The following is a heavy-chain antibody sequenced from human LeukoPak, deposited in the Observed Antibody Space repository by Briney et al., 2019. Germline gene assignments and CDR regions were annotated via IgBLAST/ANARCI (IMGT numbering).Heavy chain of an antibody. CDR3: ARDTPSGYRLRN. CDR2: ISSSSSYM. J-gene: IGHJ4*02. D-gene: IGHD5-18*01. V-gene: IGHV3-21*01. Sequence: GGSLRLSCAASGFTFSSYSMNWVRQAPGKGLEWVSSISSSSSYMYYADSVKGRFTISRDNAKNSLYLQMNSLRAEDTAVYYCARDTPSGYRLRNWGQGTLVTVSS. CDR1: GFTFSSYS.